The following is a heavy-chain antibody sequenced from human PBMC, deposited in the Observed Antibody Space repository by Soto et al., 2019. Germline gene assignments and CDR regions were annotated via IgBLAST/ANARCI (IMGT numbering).Heavy chain of an antibody. CDR3: ARGQYSSSSGTYYYYYMDV. CDR1: GGSISSGGYY. V-gene: IGHV4-31*03. Sequence: QVQLQESGPGLVKPSQTLSLTCTVSGGSISSGGYYWSWIRQHPGKGLEWIGYIYYSGSTYYNPSLKRRVTISVDTSKNQFSLKLSSVTAADTAVYYCARGQYSSSSGTYYYYYMDVWGKGTTVTVSS. CDR2: IYYSGST. J-gene: IGHJ6*03. D-gene: IGHD6-6*01.